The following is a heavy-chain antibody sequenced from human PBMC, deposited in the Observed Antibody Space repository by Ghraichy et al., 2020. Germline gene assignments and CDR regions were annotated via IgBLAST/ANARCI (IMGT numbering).Heavy chain of an antibody. J-gene: IGHJ3*02. D-gene: IGHD3-22*01. CDR3: ARQSYYYDSSSIPDAFHM. Sequence: GESLNISCQGSGYTFTNYWIGWVRQMPGKGLEWMGIFYPGDYETRYSPSFQGQVTISADKSISTAYLQWSSLKASDTAMYYCARQSYYYDSSSIPDAFHMWGQGTMVTVSS. CDR1: GYTFTNYW. V-gene: IGHV5-51*01. CDR2: FYPGDYET.